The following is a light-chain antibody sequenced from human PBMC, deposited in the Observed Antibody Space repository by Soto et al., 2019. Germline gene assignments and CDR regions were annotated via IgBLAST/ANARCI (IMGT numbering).Light chain of an antibody. CDR3: QHYGTSAL. V-gene: IGKV3-20*01. J-gene: IGKJ3*01. Sequence: EIVLTQSPGTLSLSPGERATLSCRASESVSTSYLAWYQQKPGQAPRLLIYGASGRATGIPDRFSVSASGTDCTLTISRLEPEDFAVYYCQHYGTSALFGPGTKVDIK. CDR1: ESVSTSY. CDR2: GAS.